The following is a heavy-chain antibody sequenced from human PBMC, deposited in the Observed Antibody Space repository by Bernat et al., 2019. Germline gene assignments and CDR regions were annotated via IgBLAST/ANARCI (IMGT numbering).Heavy chain of an antibody. Sequence: EVQLVESGGGLVQPGGSLRLSCAASGFTFSSYAMSWVRQAPGKGLEWVSAISGSGGSKYYADSVKGRFTISRDNSKNTLYLQMNSLRAEDTAVCSCAKDVSVVVAATHFDYWGQGTLVTVSS. D-gene: IGHD2-15*01. J-gene: IGHJ4*02. CDR2: ISGSGGSK. V-gene: IGHV3-23*04. CDR3: AKDVSVVVAATHFDY. CDR1: GFTFSSYA.